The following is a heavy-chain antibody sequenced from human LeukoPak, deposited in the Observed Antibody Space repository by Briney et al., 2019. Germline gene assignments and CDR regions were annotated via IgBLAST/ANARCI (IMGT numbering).Heavy chain of an antibody. Sequence: GGSLRLSCAASGFTFSNYAMSWVRQAPGKGLEWVSAISATSSSTYDADSVKGRFTISRDNSKNTLYLQMNSLRPEDTAIYYCATLFESGTYNNFFHYWGQGTLVMVS. CDR1: GFTFSNYA. CDR3: ATLFESGTYNNFFHY. D-gene: IGHD3-10*01. V-gene: IGHV3-23*01. CDR2: ISATSSST. J-gene: IGHJ4*02.